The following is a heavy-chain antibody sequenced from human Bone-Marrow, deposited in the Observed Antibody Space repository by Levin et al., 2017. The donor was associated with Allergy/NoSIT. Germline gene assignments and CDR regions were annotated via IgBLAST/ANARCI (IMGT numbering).Heavy chain of an antibody. CDR3: AKEERYSGNAH. CDR1: GFTFSSYA. J-gene: IGHJ4*02. V-gene: IGHV3-23*01. D-gene: IGHD2-15*01. CDR2: IGGSGGIT. Sequence: PGGSLRLSCAASGFTFSSYAMSWVRQAPGKGLEWVSLIGGSGGITYYADSVKGRFTISRDNSKNTLYLQMNSLRAEDTAVYYCAKEERYSGNAHWGQGTLVTVSS.